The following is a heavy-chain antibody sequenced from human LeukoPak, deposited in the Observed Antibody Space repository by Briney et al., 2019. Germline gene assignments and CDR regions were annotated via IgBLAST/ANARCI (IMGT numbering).Heavy chain of an antibody. D-gene: IGHD6-19*01. Sequence: GGSLRLSCAASGFTVSSNYMSWGRQAPGKGLEWVSVIYRGGTQAPGKGLEWVSGIYSGGSTYYADSVKGRFTISRDSSKKKLDLQMNSLRAEDTAVYYCTRDVSDRSDGFDCWGQGTLVTVSS. CDR1: GFTVSSNY. CDR3: TRDVSDRSDGFDC. CDR2: IYSGGST. J-gene: IGHJ4*02. V-gene: IGHV3-66*01.